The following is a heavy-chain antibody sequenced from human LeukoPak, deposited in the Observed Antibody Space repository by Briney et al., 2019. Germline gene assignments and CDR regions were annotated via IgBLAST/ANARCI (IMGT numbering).Heavy chain of an antibody. J-gene: IGHJ3*02. D-gene: IGHD5-18*01. V-gene: IGHV3-23*01. CDR3: AKEIGYSYGFDAFDI. CDR1: GFAFSSYG. Sequence: GGSLRLSCVASGFAFSSYGMNWVRQAPGKGLEWVSVISSSGGSSYYADSVKGRFTISRDNSKNTLYLQMTSLRAEDTAIYYCAKEIGYSYGFDAFDIWGQGTMVTVSS. CDR2: ISSSGGSS.